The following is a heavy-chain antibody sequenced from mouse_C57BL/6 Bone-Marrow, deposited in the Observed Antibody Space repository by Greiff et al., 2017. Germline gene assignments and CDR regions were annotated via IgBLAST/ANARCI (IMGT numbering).Heavy chain of an antibody. D-gene: IGHD1-1*02. CDR2: INPNNGGT. CDR1: GYTFTDYN. CDR3: ASVYYHYFDY. Sequence: EVQLQQSGPELVKPGASVKMSCKASGYTFTDYNMHWVKQSHGKSLEWIGYINPNNGGTSYNQKFKGKATLTANKSSSTAYMELRSLTSEDSAVYYCASVYYHYFDYWGQGTTLTVSS. J-gene: IGHJ2*01. V-gene: IGHV1-22*01.